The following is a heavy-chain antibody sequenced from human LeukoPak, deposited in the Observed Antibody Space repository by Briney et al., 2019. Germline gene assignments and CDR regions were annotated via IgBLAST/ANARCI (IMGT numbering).Heavy chain of an antibody. J-gene: IGHJ4*02. CDR2: ISYDGSNK. CDR3: AKDFASEITIFGVVTNFDY. CDR1: GFTFSSYG. V-gene: IGHV3-30*18. Sequence: GGSLRLSCAASGFTFSSYGMHWVRQAPGKGLEWVAVISYDGSNKYYADSVKGRFTISRDNSKNTLYLQMNSLRAEDTAVYYCAKDFASEITIFGVVTNFDYWGQGTLVTVSS. D-gene: IGHD3-3*01.